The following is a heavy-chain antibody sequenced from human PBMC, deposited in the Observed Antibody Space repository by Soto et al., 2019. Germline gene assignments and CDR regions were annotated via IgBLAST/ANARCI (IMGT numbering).Heavy chain of an antibody. V-gene: IGHV1-46*01. CDR3: SRKYCSAASSHSVTTPPSYYYYGMDV. Sequence: QVQLVQSGAEVKKPGASVKVSCKASGYTFTNYYIHWVRQAPGQGLEWMGIINPSGGSTAYAPDFQERGTMTRDTSTSTVYMEVSSLRSEDTAVYYCSRKYCSAASSHSVTTPPSYYYYGMDVWGQGTTVTVSS. CDR1: GYTFTNYY. CDR2: INPSGGST. D-gene: IGHD2-15*01. J-gene: IGHJ6*02.